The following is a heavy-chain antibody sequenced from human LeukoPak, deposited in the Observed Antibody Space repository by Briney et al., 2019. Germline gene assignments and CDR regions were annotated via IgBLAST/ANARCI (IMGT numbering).Heavy chain of an antibody. V-gene: IGHV4-39*07. D-gene: IGHD3-22*01. Sequence: PSETLSLTCTVSGGSISSSSYYWGWIRQPPGKGLEWIGSIYYSGSTYYNPSLKSRVTISVDTSKNQFSLKLSSVTAADAAVYYCATGEREYYYDSSGYSQGDYWGQGTLVTVSS. J-gene: IGHJ4*02. CDR2: IYYSGST. CDR1: GGSISSSSYY. CDR3: ATGEREYYYDSSGYSQGDY.